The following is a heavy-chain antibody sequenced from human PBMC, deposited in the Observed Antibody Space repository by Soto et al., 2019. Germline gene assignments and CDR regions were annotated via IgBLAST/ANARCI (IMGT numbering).Heavy chain of an antibody. CDR1: GYSFTSYG. J-gene: IGHJ6*02. D-gene: IGHD2-2*01. V-gene: IGHV1-18*01. Sequence: ASVKVSFKACGYSFTSYGISWLRRAPGQGLEWMGWISPYNGHTQFVQRFQGRVSMTTDTSTKTAYMELRNLRSDDTAHYYCARDLTIVPATHPRLENYGMDVWGQGTTVTVSS. CDR3: ARDLTIVPATHPRLENYGMDV. CDR2: ISPYNGHT.